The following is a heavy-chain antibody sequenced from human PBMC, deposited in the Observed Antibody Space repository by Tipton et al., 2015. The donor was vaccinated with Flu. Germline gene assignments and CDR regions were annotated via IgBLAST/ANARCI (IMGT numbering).Heavy chain of an antibody. CDR3: ASQSEHFHGMDV. D-gene: IGHD1-26*01. J-gene: IGHJ6*02. CDR2: VWYDGSNK. CDR1: GLNFSRNA. Sequence: RSLRLSCVASGLNFSRNAMHWVRQAPGRGLEWVSVVWYDGSNKHYADSVKGRFTISRDNSKNTLYLQMNSLRVEDTAVYYCASQSEHFHGMDVWGQGTAVAVSS. V-gene: IGHV3-33*03.